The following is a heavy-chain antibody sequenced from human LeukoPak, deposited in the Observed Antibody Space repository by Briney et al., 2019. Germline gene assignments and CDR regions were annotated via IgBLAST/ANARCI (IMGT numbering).Heavy chain of an antibody. CDR1: GSSNGTYS. CDR2: IYTAGST. CDR3: ARHRAEWARITDDAFDT. D-gene: IGHD3-3*01. V-gene: IGHV4-4*09. J-gene: IGHJ3*02. Sequence: YETLPVTRIVTGSSNGTYSCSWIRQPPGKELEWVGYIYTAGSTHYNPSLKSRVTMSLDTSKNQFSLRLSSVTAADTAAFYCARHRAEWARITDDAFDTWGQGPLFT.